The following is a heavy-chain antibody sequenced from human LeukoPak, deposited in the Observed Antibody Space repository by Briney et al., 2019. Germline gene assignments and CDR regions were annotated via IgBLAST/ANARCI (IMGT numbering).Heavy chain of an antibody. CDR3: AREPARVPDYYFDY. D-gene: IGHD2-2*01. J-gene: IGHJ4*02. V-gene: IGHV4-4*07. CDR2: LHTSGSGSA. Sequence: PSETLSLTCTVPGGSISTYHWSWIRQPAGKGLEWIGRLHTSGSGSATYNPSLKSRVIVSIDKSKNQFSLNLISVTAADTAVYYCAREPARVPDYYFDYWGQGTLVTVSS. CDR1: GGSISTYH.